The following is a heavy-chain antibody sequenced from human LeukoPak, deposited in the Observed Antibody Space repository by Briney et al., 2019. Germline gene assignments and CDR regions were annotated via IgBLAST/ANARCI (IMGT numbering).Heavy chain of an antibody. J-gene: IGHJ4*02. CDR1: GFTVSSNY. V-gene: IGHV3-53*01. CDR3: ARDRVVRRYFDWLFPTDY. Sequence: GGSLRLSCAASGFTVSSNYMSWVRQAPGKGLEWVSVIYSGGSTYYADSVKGRFTISRDNSKNTLYLQMNSLRAEDTAVYYCARDRVVRRYFDWLFPTDYWGQGTLATLSS. D-gene: IGHD3-9*01. CDR2: IYSGGST.